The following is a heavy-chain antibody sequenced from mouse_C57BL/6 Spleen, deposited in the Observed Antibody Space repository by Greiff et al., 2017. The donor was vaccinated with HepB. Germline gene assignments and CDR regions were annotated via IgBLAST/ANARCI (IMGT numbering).Heavy chain of an antibody. V-gene: IGHV14-2*01. D-gene: IGHD1-1*01. CDR3: ARRATTVVASFDD. CDR1: GFNINDYY. Sequence: VQLQQSGAELVKPGASVKLSCTASGFNINDYYMHWVKQRPEQGLEWIGRIDPEDGDTKYAPKFQGKATITADTSSNTAYLQLSSLTSEDTAVYYCARRATTVVASFDDWGQGTTLTVSS. CDR2: IDPEDGDT. J-gene: IGHJ2*01.